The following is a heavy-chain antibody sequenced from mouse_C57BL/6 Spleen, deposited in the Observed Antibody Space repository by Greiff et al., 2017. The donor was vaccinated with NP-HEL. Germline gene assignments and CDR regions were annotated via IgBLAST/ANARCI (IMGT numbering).Heavy chain of an antibody. J-gene: IGHJ1*03. D-gene: IGHD1-1*01. Sequence: QVQLQQSGAELVKPGASVKLSCKASGYTFTEYTIHWVKQRSGQGLEWIGWFYPGSGSLKYNAKFKDKATLTADKSSSTVYMELSRLTSEDSAVYCCARHEEDYYGSSEGYCDGWGTGTTVTVSS. CDR3: ARHEEDYYGSSEGYCDG. CDR2: FYPGSGSL. V-gene: IGHV1-62-2*01. CDR1: GYTFTEYT.